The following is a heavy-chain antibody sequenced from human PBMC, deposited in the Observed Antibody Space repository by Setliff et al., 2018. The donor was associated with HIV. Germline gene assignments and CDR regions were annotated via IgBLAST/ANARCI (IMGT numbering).Heavy chain of an antibody. J-gene: IGHJ4*02. Sequence: ASVKVSCKASGYTFTNSDINWVRQATGQGLEWMGWMNPNSGNTGYAQKFQGRVIMTRDTSITADESTSTAYMELYNLRSEDTAMYYCTRGRGIIGALVYWGQGTLVTVSS. CDR3: TRGRGIIGALVY. CDR1: GYTFTNSD. D-gene: IGHD2-21*01. V-gene: IGHV1-8*02. CDR2: MNPNSGNT.